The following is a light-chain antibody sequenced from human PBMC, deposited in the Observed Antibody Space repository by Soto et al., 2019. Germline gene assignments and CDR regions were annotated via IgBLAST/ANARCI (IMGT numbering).Light chain of an antibody. Sequence: DIQMTQSPSSLSASVGDRDTITCRASQSISSYLNWYQQKPGKAPKLLIYAASSLHSGVPSRFSGSGSGTDFTLTISSLQPEDFATYYCQQSQSTPYTFGQGTKLEIK. J-gene: IGKJ2*01. CDR2: AAS. V-gene: IGKV1-39*01. CDR3: QQSQSTPYT. CDR1: QSISSY.